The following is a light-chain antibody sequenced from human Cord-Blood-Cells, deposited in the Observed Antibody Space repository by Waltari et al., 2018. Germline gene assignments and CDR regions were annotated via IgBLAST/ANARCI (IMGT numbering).Light chain of an antibody. CDR1: QSVLYSSNNKKY. Sequence: DIVMTQSPDSLAVSLGERATINCKSSQSVLYSSNNKKYLAWYQQKPGQPPKLLIYWASTRESGVPYRFSGSGSGTDFTLTISSLQAEDVAVYYCQQYYSTPWTFGQGTKVEIK. CDR3: QQYYSTPWT. CDR2: WAS. V-gene: IGKV4-1*01. J-gene: IGKJ1*01.